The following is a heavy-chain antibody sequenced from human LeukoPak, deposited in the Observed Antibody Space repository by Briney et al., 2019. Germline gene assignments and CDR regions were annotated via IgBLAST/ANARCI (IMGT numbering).Heavy chain of an antibody. Sequence: ASVKFSCKASGYTFTTYAINWVRQAPGQGLEWMGWINTNTGSPTYVQGFTGRLVLSLDTSVSTAYLQISSLKAEDTAVYYCARVKRAVTSTGEAFDIWGQGTMVTVSS. CDR3: ARVKRAVTSTGEAFDI. CDR2: INTNTGSP. D-gene: IGHD4-17*01. V-gene: IGHV7-4-1*02. J-gene: IGHJ3*02. CDR1: GYTFTTYA.